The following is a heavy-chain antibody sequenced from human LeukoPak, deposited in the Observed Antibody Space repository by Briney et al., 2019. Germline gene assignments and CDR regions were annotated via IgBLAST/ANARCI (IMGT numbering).Heavy chain of an antibody. D-gene: IGHD6-6*01. CDR3: AKGNRQPRIAARPGWYYFDY. CDR2: ISGSGGST. Sequence: GGSLRLSCAASGFTFSSYAMSWVRQAPGKGLEWVSAISGSGGSTCYADSVKGRFTISRDNSKNTLYLQMNSLRAEDTAVYYCAKGNRQPRIAARPGWYYFDYWGQGTLVTVSS. CDR1: GFTFSSYA. J-gene: IGHJ4*02. V-gene: IGHV3-23*01.